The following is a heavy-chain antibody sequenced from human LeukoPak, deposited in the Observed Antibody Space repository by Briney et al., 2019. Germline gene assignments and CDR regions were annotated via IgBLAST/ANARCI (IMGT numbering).Heavy chain of an antibody. CDR3: ARWSSGWSNAFDL. CDR2: IYYSGNT. V-gene: IGHV4-59*01. CDR1: GGSISSYY. D-gene: IGHD6-19*01. J-gene: IGHJ3*01. Sequence: PSETLSLTCTVSGGSISSYYWSWIRQPPGKGLELIGYIYYSGNTNDNPYLKSRVTISIDTSKNQFSLKMSSVTAADTAVYYCARWSSGWSNAFDLWGQGTMVTVSS.